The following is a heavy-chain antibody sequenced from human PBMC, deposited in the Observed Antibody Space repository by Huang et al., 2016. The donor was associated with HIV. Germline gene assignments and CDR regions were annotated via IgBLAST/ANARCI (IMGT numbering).Heavy chain of an antibody. CDR2: IHYSGST. J-gene: IGHJ6*02. CDR1: GGSISSYY. Sequence: QVQLQESGPGLVKPSETLSLTCTVSGGSISSYYWSWIRQPPGKGLEWIGYIHYSGSTNDNPSLTSRVTTSVDTSKNQFFLKLSSVTAADTAVYYCARGGPYSRDYYYYGMDVWGQGTTVTVSS. CDR3: ARGGPYSRDYYYYGMDV. V-gene: IGHV4-59*01. D-gene: IGHD6-13*01.